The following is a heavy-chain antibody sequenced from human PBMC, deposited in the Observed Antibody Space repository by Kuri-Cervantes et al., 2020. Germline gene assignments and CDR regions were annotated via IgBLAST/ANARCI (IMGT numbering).Heavy chain of an antibody. CDR3: ATGPAYCSSTSCLSFDY. CDR2: FDPEDGET. J-gene: IGHJ4*02. CDR1: GYTFTSYG. V-gene: IGHV1-24*01. Sequence: ASVKVSCKASGYTFTSYGISWVRQAPGQGLEWMGGFDPEDGETIYAQKFQGRVTMTEDTSTDIAYMELSSLRSEDTAVYYCATGPAYCSSTSCLSFDYWGQGTLVTVSS. D-gene: IGHD2-2*01.